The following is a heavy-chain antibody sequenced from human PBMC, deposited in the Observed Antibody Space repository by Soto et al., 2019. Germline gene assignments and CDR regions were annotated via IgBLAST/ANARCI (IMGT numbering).Heavy chain of an antibody. CDR3: ATSSRNSSSWYGHGHTRKYYFDY. J-gene: IGHJ4*02. D-gene: IGHD6-13*01. CDR2: IYYSGST. V-gene: IGHV4-39*01. Sequence: SETLSLTCTVSGGSISSSSYYWGWIRQPPGKGLEWIGSIYYSGSTYYNPALKSRVTISVDTSKNQFSLKLSSVTAADTAVYYCATSSRNSSSWYGHGHTRKYYFDYWGQGTLVTVSS. CDR1: GGSISSSSYY.